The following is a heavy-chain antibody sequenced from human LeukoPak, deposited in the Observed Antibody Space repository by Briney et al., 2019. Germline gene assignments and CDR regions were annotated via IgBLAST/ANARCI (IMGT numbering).Heavy chain of an antibody. Sequence: PSETLSLTCTVSAGSINNYYWSWIRQPPGKALEGIGHIHYGGSTNYSPSLKSRVTISVDTSKNQFSLRLSSVTAADTAVYYCARDLLAHTAMAAYDYRGQGTLVSVYS. J-gene: IGHJ4*02. CDR3: ARDLLAHTAMAAYDY. V-gene: IGHV4-59*01. CDR1: AGSINNYY. CDR2: IHYGGST. D-gene: IGHD5-18*01.